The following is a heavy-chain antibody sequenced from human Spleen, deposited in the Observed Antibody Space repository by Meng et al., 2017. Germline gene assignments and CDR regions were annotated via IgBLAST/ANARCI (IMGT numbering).Heavy chain of an antibody. CDR3: ARVGACSGGSCYFRLFDY. J-gene: IGHJ4*02. CDR1: GGSISNADYY. D-gene: IGHD2-15*01. Sequence: QVQLQESGPGLVKPSQTLSLTCTVSGGSISNADYYWSWIRQPPGKGLEWIGYIYYSGSTYYNPSLKSRVTMSVDTSKNQFSLKLSSVTDADTVVYYCARVGACSGGSCYFRLFDYWGQGRVVTVSS. CDR2: IYYSGST. V-gene: IGHV4-30-4*01.